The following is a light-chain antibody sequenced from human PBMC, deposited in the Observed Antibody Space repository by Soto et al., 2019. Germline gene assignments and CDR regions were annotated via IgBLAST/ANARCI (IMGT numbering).Light chain of an antibody. J-gene: IGKJ1*01. CDR3: QQYGDSLTWT. CDR2: GAS. Sequence: EIVLTQSPGTLSLSPGERATLSCRASQSVSTRYLAWYQQKPGQAPRLLIYGASSRATGIPDRFSGSGSGTDFTLTISRLEPEDFAVYYCQQYGDSLTWTVGQGTKVDIK. V-gene: IGKV3-20*01. CDR1: QSVSTRY.